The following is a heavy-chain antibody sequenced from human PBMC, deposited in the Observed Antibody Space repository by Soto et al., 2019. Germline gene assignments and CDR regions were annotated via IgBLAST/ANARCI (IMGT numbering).Heavy chain of an antibody. D-gene: IGHD3-3*01. CDR3: ARVGGPDVLRFLEWSQGWFDP. V-gene: IGHV4-59*01. Sequence: SETLSLTCTVSGSSISSYYWSWIRQPPGKGLEWIGYIYYSGSTNYNPSLKSRVTISVDTSKNQFSLKLSSVTAADTAVYYCARVGGPDVLRFLEWSQGWFDPWGQGTLVTVSS. CDR2: IYYSGST. J-gene: IGHJ5*02. CDR1: GSSISSYY.